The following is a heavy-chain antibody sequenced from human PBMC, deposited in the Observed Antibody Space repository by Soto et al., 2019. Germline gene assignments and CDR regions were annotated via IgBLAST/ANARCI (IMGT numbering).Heavy chain of an antibody. CDR3: ARDGNCSSTSCYALGGSQYYYYYYMDV. CDR2: IWYDGSNK. CDR1: GFTFSSYG. V-gene: IGHV3-33*01. J-gene: IGHJ6*03. Sequence: QVQLVESGGGVVQPGRSLRLSCAASGFTFSSYGMHWVRQAPGKGLEWVAVIWYDGSNKYYADSVKGRFTISRDNSKNTLYQQKNSLPAEDTAVYSGARDGNCSSTSCYALGGSQYYYYYYMDVWSKGTTVTVSS. D-gene: IGHD2-2*01.